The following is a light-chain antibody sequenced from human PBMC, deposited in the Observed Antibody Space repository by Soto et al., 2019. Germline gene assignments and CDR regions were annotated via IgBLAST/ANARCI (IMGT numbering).Light chain of an antibody. Sequence: DIQMTQSPYTLSASVGDRVTITCRASQSISSWLAWYQQKPGKAPKLLIYKASSLEGGVPSRFSGSGSGTEFTLTISSLQPDDVATDYCQQYNSYLDTFGQGTKLEIK. CDR1: QSISSW. CDR2: KAS. CDR3: QQYNSYLDT. J-gene: IGKJ2*01. V-gene: IGKV1-5*03.